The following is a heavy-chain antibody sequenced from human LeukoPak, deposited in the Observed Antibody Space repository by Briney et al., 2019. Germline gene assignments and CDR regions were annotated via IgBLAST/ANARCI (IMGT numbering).Heavy chain of an antibody. CDR3: ARGQGRRPHQGVTMVRGARMNDY. CDR1: GGSISSSSYY. J-gene: IGHJ4*02. CDR2: IYYSGST. V-gene: IGHV4-39*01. D-gene: IGHD3-10*01. Sequence: SETLSLTCTVSGGSISSSSYYWGWIRQPPGKGLEWIGSIYYSGSTYYNPSLKSRVTISVDTSKNQFSLKLSSVTAADTAVYYCARGQGRRPHQGVTMVRGARMNDYWGQGTLVTVSS.